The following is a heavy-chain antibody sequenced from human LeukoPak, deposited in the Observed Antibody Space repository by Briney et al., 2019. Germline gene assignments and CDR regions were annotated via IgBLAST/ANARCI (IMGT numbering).Heavy chain of an antibody. D-gene: IGHD3-22*01. V-gene: IGHV4-59*01. Sequence: SETLSLTCTVSGGSISDYYWSWIRQPPGKGLEWIGYIYYNGNTGYNPSLKSRVTISVDTSKNQFSLKLSSVTAADTAVYYCARRGYYDSSGYSPDFDYWGQGTLVTVSS. CDR3: ARRGYYDSSGYSPDFDY. J-gene: IGHJ4*02. CDR2: IYYNGNT. CDR1: GGSISDYY.